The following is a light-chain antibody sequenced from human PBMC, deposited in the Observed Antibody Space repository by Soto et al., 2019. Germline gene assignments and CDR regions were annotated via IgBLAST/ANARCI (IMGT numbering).Light chain of an antibody. V-gene: IGLV2-14*03. J-gene: IGLJ2*01. CDR3: SSYSNTGSLVV. CDR2: EVR. CDR1: SSDVGGYAY. Sequence: QCALTQPASVCGSLGQSITISCTGTSSDVGGYAYVSWYQQHPGKAPKLMIYEVRNRPSGVSDRFSGSKSGNTASLTISGLQAEDEADYYCSSYSNTGSLVVFGGGTKVTVL.